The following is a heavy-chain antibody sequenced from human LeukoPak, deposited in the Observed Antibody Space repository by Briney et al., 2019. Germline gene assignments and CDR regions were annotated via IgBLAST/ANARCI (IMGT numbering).Heavy chain of an antibody. Sequence: GGSLRLSCAASGFAFSSYAMHWVRQAPGKGLEWVAVISYDGSNKYYADSVKGRFTISRDNSKNTLYLQMNSLRAEDTAVYYCARDNGPFDYWGQGTLVTVSS. V-gene: IGHV3-30-3*01. J-gene: IGHJ4*02. CDR1: GFAFSSYA. CDR2: ISYDGSNK. CDR3: ARDNGPFDY. D-gene: IGHD2-8*01.